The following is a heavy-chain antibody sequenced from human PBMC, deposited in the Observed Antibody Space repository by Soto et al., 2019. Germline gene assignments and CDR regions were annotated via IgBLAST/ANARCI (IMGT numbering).Heavy chain of an antibody. CDR3: AGGAYCGGDCLDY. J-gene: IGHJ4*02. D-gene: IGHD2-21*02. Sequence: PSEPLSLTCTVSGGSISSYYWSWIRQPPGKGLQWIGYIYYSGSTNYNPPLKSRVTISVDTSKNQFSLKLSSVTAADTAVYYCAGGAYCGGDCLDYWGQGTRVTAS. CDR2: IYYSGST. V-gene: IGHV4-59*01. CDR1: GGSISSYY.